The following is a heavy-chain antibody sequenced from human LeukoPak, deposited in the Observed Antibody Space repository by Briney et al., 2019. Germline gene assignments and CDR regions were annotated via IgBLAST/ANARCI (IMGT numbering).Heavy chain of an antibody. Sequence: GGSLRLSCAASGFTVSSNYMTWVRQAPGKGLEWVSVIYSGGSTYYADSVKGRFTISRDNSKNTLYLQMNSLRAEDTAVYYCATRSAYYTYYFDYWGQGTLVTVSS. J-gene: IGHJ4*02. CDR1: GFTVSSNY. CDR2: IYSGGST. D-gene: IGHD3-22*01. V-gene: IGHV3-53*01. CDR3: ATRSAYYTYYFDY.